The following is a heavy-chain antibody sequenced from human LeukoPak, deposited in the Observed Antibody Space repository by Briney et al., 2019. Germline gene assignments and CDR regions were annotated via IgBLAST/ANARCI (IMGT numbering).Heavy chain of an antibody. J-gene: IGHJ6*03. CDR1: GGTFSSYA. Sequence: SVKVSCKASGGTFSSYAISWVRQAPGQGLEWMGGIIPIFGTANYAQKFQGRVTITADESTSTAYMELSSLRSEDTAVYYCTRVSPRLPKYYYYYMDVWGKGATVTVSS. CDR3: TRVSPRLPKYYYYYMDV. CDR2: IIPIFGTA. D-gene: IGHD4-11*01. V-gene: IGHV1-69*13.